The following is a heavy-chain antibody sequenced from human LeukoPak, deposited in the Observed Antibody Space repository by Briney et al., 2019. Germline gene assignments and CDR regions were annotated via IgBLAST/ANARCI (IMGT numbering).Heavy chain of an antibody. CDR3: TREGGEGDYTAFDL. D-gene: IGHD3-3*01. J-gene: IGHJ3*01. Sequence: GGSLRLSCAASGFIFSAYIMDWVRQAPGKGLEWISRIRKKNAGYTTEYAASVKGRFVVSRDDSKDSVFLQMNSLETEDTAVYYCTREGGEGDYTAFDLWGQGTMVTVSS. V-gene: IGHV3-72*01. CDR1: GFIFSAYI. CDR2: IRKKNAGYTT.